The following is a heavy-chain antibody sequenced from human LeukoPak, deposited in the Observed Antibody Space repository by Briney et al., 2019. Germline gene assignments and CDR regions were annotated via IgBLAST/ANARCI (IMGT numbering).Heavy chain of an antibody. V-gene: IGHV4-39*07. CDR3: ARGHYLGNYYYYGMDV. Sequence: PSETLSLTCTVSGGSISSSSYYWGWIRQPPGKGLEWIGEINHSGSTNYNPSLKSRVTISVDTSKNQFSLKLSSVTAADTAVYHCARGHYLGNYYYYGMDVWGQGTTVTVSS. J-gene: IGHJ6*02. CDR2: INHSGST. CDR1: GGSISSSSYY. D-gene: IGHD2/OR15-2a*01.